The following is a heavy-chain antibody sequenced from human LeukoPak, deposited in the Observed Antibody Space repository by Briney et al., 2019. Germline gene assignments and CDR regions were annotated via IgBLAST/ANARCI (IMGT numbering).Heavy chain of an antibody. D-gene: IGHD5-18*01. CDR2: IVKSGGGT. J-gene: IGHJ4*02. V-gene: IGHV3-23*01. Sequence: GGSLRLSCAASGFTFTNYAMSCVRQAPGKWLEWASTIVKSGGGTYYADSVKGRFTISRDNSKSTLYLQMNSLRAEDTAVYYCAKRDSAGLYYFDYWGQGTLVTVPS. CDR3: AKRDSAGLYYFDY. CDR1: GFTFTNYA.